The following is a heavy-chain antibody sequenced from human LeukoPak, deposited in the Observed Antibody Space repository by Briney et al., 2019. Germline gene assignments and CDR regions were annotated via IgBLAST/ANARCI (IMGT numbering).Heavy chain of an antibody. D-gene: IGHD6-19*01. CDR3: ATKQWLAPPPDS. CDR1: GFTFSKYW. J-gene: IGHJ4*02. V-gene: IGHV3-74*01. CDR2: INTDGTVP. Sequence: PGGSLRLSCAASGFTFSKYWMLWVRQAPGKGLESVSRINTDGTVPTCADSVKGPSTVSRDQADNTMILQMNSVKYEDTAGYYCATKQWLAPPPDSWGQGTPVTVSS.